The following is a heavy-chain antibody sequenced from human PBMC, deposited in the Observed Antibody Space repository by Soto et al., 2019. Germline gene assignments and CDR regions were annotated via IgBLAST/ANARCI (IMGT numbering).Heavy chain of an antibody. J-gene: IGHJ4*02. V-gene: IGHV4-31*03. CDR2: IYYSGST. D-gene: IGHD6-13*01. CDR3: ARDYGAAAGSFGY. CDR1: GGSISSGGYY. Sequence: SETLSLTCTVSGGSISSGGYYWSWIRQHPGKGLEWIGYIYYSGSTYYNPSLKSRVTISVDTAKNQFSLKLSSVTAADTAVYYCARDYGAAAGSFGYWGQGTLVIVSS.